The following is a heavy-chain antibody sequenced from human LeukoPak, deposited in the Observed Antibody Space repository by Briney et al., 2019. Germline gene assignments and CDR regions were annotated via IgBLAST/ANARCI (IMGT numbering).Heavy chain of an antibody. CDR3: VREITTATTYFDS. Sequence: ASVKVSCKASGYTFTGYYIHWVRQAPGQGLEWMGRINPNNGDTNYAQKFPGRVTLTRDTSIGTAYMELSSLRSDDTAMYYCVREITTATTYFDSWGQGTLVTVSS. CDR1: GYTFTGYY. J-gene: IGHJ4*02. V-gene: IGHV1-2*06. CDR2: INPNNGDT. D-gene: IGHD1-26*01.